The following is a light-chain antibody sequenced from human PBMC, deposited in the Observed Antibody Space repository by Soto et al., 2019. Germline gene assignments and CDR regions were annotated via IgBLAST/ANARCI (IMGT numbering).Light chain of an antibody. CDR3: QNYFSASLGMT. CDR2: AAS. Sequence: DIQMTQSPSSLSASVGERVTITCRASQDITNYLAWYQQKPRSVPKLLSHAASTLQSGVPSRFSGSGSGTDFTLTISSLQPEDVAIYSCQNYFSASLGMTLGPGTKVDIK. CDR1: QDITNY. V-gene: IGKV1-27*01. J-gene: IGKJ3*01.